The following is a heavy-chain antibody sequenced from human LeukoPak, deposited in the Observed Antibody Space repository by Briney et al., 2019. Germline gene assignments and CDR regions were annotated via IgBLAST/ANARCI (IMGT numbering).Heavy chain of an antibody. J-gene: IGHJ3*02. Sequence: SETLSLTCTVSGGSINSYYWSWIRQPPGKGLEWIGHIHYSGSTNYNPSLNSRLTILVDTSKNQFSLKLTSVTAADTAVYYCAREQWLAGDAFDTWGQGTMVTVSS. CDR2: IHYSGST. D-gene: IGHD6-19*01. CDR1: GGSINSYY. V-gene: IGHV4-59*01. CDR3: AREQWLAGDAFDT.